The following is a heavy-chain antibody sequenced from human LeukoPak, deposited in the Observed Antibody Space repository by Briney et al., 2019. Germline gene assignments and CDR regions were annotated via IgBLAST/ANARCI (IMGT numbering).Heavy chain of an antibody. D-gene: IGHD3-3*01. V-gene: IGHV3-23*01. CDR3: AKGYDFLDY. Sequence: PGASLRLSCAASEFTFSSYAMSWARQAPGKGLEWVSDISGSGGNTYYADSVKGRFTISRDNSKNTLSLQMNSLRAEDTAVYYCAKGYDFLDYWGQGTLVTVSS. CDR2: ISGSGGNT. CDR1: EFTFSSYA. J-gene: IGHJ4*02.